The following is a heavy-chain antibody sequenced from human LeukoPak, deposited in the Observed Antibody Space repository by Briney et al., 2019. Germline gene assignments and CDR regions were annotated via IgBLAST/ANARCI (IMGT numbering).Heavy chain of an antibody. Sequence: ASVKVSCKASGGTFSSYAISWVRQAPGQGLEWMGGIIPIFGTANYAQKFQGRVTITADGPTSTAYMELSSLRSEDTAVYYCARDGEGSSGDNYYFDYWGQGTLVTVSS. CDR3: ARDGEGSSGDNYYFDY. D-gene: IGHD6-19*01. CDR2: IIPIFGTA. J-gene: IGHJ4*02. V-gene: IGHV1-69*01. CDR1: GGTFSSYA.